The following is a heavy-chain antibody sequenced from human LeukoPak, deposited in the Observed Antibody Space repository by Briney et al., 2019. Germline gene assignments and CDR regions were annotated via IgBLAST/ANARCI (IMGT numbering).Heavy chain of an antibody. CDR1: GGSISSYY. D-gene: IGHD3-10*01. J-gene: IGHJ4*02. CDR2: IYYSGST. Sequence: SETLSLTCTVSGGSISSYYWSWIRQPPGKGLEWIGYIYYSGSTNYNPSLKSRVTISVDTSKNQFSLKLSSVTAADTAVYYCARGGPYGSGRPYYFDYWGQGTLVTVSS. CDR3: ARGGPYGSGRPYYFDY. V-gene: IGHV4-59*01.